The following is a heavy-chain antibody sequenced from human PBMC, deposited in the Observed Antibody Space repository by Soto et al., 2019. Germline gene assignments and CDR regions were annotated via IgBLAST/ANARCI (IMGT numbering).Heavy chain of an antibody. CDR1: GDSVSSRNYQ. CDR2: FSYSVTT. V-gene: IGHV4-61*01. CDR3: ARDNWGSLDY. D-gene: IGHD7-27*01. J-gene: IGHJ4*02. Sequence: QVQLQESGPGLVKPSETLSLTCSVSGDSVSSRNYQWSWIRQPPGKGLEWIGYFSYSVTTNDNPSLKSRVTLSVDTSKNQVSLRRSSVTAADTAVYYCARDNWGSLDYWVQGALVTFSS.